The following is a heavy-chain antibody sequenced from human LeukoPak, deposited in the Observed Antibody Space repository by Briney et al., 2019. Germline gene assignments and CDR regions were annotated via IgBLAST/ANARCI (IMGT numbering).Heavy chain of an antibody. D-gene: IGHD3-10*01. J-gene: IGHJ4*02. CDR3: PTLWFGDDVSDY. V-gene: IGHV3-15*01. Sequence: PGGSLRLSCVASGFTFSNAWMSWVRQAPGKGLEWVGRIKSKTDGGTTDYAAPVKGRFTISRDDSKNTLYLQMNSLKTEDTAVYYCPTLWFGDDVSDYWGQGTLVTVSS. CDR2: IKSKTDGGTT. CDR1: GFTFSNAW.